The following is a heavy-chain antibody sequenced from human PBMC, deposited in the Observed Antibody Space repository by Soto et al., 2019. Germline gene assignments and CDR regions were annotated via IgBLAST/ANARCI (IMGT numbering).Heavy chain of an antibody. V-gene: IGHV4-34*01. Sequence: PSETLSLSCAVYGGSFSGYYWSWIRQPPGKGLEWIGEINHSGSTNYNPSLKSRVTISVDTSKNQFSLKLSSVTAADTAVYYCARAITSSYDYVWGSYRGSIDYWGQGTLVTVSS. CDR3: ARAITSSYDYVWGSYRGSIDY. J-gene: IGHJ4*02. CDR2: INHSGST. CDR1: GGSFSGYY. D-gene: IGHD3-16*02.